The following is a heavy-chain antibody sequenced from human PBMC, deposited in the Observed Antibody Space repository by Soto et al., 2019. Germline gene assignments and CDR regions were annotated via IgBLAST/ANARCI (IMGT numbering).Heavy chain of an antibody. V-gene: IGHV3-30*18. Sequence: QVQLVESGGGVVQPGGSLRLSCAASGFTFSSYGMQWVRQAPGKGLEWVAVVSYDGSTKYYADSVKGRFTISRDNSKNTLFLQMNSLRVEDTAVYYGAKEKTVATSREYGYWGQGTQVTVSS. CDR2: VSYDGSTK. CDR3: AKEKTVATSREYGY. CDR1: GFTFSSYG. J-gene: IGHJ4*02. D-gene: IGHD5-12*01.